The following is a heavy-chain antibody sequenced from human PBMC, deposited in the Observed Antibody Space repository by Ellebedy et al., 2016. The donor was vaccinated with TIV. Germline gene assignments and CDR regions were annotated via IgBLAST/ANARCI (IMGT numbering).Heavy chain of an antibody. CDR3: ARVRLGELFFDY. CDR2: INVSGST. CDR1: GGSINSGIYY. D-gene: IGHD3-10*01. V-gene: IGHV4-61*02. J-gene: IGHJ4*02. Sequence: SETLSLTXTVSGGSINSGIYYWSWIRQSAGKGLEWIGRINVSGSTNYNPSLKSRVTMSIDTSKKQFSLKVSSVTAADTAVYYCARVRLGELFFDYWGQGTLVTVSS.